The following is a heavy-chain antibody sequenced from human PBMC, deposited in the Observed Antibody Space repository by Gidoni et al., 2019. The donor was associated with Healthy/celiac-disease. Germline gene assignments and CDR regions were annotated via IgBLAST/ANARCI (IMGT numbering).Heavy chain of an antibody. J-gene: IGHJ4*02. Sequence: QVQLQESAPGLVKPSETLSLPCTVSCYSISSGYYWGWIRQPPGKGLEWIGSIYHSGSTYYNPSLKRRVTISVDTSKNQFSLKLSSVTDADTAVYYCAREREYYAILTGYFRYFDYWGQGTLVTVSS. CDR2: IYHSGST. CDR1: CYSISSGYY. CDR3: AREREYYAILTGYFRYFDY. V-gene: IGHV4-38-2*02. D-gene: IGHD3-9*01.